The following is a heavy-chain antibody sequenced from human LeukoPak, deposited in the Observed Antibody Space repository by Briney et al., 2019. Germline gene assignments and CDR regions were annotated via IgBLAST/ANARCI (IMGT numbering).Heavy chain of an antibody. V-gene: IGHV3-43D*03. CDR2: ISWDGGSS. J-gene: IGHJ4*02. Sequence: PGGSLRLSCTGSAFIFDDYAMHWVRQAPGKTLEWVCLISWDGGSSNCADSVKGRFTISRDNSRNALYLQMNSLRIEDTALYFCALGRHSYRSPFDSWGQGTLVTVSS. CDR1: AFIFDDYA. D-gene: IGHD3-10*01. CDR3: ALGRHSYRSPFDS.